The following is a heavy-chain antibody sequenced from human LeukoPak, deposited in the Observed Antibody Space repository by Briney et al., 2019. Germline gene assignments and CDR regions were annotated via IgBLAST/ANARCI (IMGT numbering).Heavy chain of an antibody. D-gene: IGHD3-22*01. Sequence: SETLSLTCTVSGGSISSGGYYWSWIRQPPGKGLEWIGYIYHSGSTYYNPSLKSRVTISVDRSKNQFSLKLSSVTAADTAVYYCARVAYYDSSGYYYFYYFDYWGQGTLVTVSS. CDR3: ARVAYYDSSGYYYFYYFDY. CDR1: GGSISSGGYY. V-gene: IGHV4-30-2*01. J-gene: IGHJ4*02. CDR2: IYHSGST.